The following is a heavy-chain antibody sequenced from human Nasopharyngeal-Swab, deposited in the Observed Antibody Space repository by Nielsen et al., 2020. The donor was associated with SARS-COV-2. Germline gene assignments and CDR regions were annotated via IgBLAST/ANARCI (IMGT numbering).Heavy chain of an antibody. CDR1: GITFSDSA. V-gene: IGHV3-23*01. D-gene: IGHD1-20*01. CDR3: ATIVIGTCADDTFDF. J-gene: IGHJ3*01. CDR2: ISGGGVST. Sequence: GESLKISCTASGITFSDSAMTWVRQAPGKGLEWISVISGGGVSTSYADSVKGRFTSSRDNSKNTLYLQMSSLRADDTAVYYCATIVIGTCADDTFDFWGQGTMVTVSS.